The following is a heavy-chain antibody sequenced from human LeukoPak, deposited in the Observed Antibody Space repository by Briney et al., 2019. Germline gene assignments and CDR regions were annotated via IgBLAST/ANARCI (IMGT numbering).Heavy chain of an antibody. CDR1: AFTVSGNY. CDR2: ISSSGSTI. CDR3: TRGQNHKFPPPYYNYMDV. D-gene: IGHD2-21*01. J-gene: IGHJ6*03. V-gene: IGHV3-11*01. Sequence: PWGSLRLSCSASAFTVSGNYMSWIRQAPGKGLEWVSDISSSGSTIYYADSVKGRFTISRDNAKNSLYLQMNSLRAEDTAVYSCTRGQNHKFPPPYYNYMDVWGKGTTVTISS.